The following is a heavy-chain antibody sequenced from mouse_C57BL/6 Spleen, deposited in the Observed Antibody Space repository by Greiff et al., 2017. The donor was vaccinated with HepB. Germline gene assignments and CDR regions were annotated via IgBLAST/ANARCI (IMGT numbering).Heavy chain of an antibody. CDR3: ARPEYFDY. V-gene: IGHV1-26*01. CDR1: GYTFTDYY. Sequence: VQLQQSGPELVKPGASVKISCKASGYTFTDYYMNWVKQSHGKSLEWIGDINPNNGGTSYNQKFKGKATLTVDKSSSTAYMELRSLTSEDSAVYYCARPEYFDYWGQGTTLTASS. J-gene: IGHJ2*01. CDR2: INPNNGGT.